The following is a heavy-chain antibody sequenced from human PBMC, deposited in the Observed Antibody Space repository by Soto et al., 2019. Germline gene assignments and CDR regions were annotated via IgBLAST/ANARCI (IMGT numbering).Heavy chain of an antibody. D-gene: IGHD3-22*01. V-gene: IGHV4-61*01. CDR3: ARVYDSSVNFDY. CDR2: IYYSGST. J-gene: IGHJ4*02. Sequence: SETLSLTWTVSGGSVSSGSYYWSWIRQPPGKGLEGIGYIYYSGSTNYNPSLKRRVTISVDTSKNQFSLKLSSVTAADTAVYYCARVYDSSVNFDYWGQGTLVTVSS. CDR1: GGSVSSGSYY.